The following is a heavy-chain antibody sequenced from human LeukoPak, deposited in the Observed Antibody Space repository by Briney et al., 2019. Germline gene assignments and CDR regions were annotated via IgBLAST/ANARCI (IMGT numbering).Heavy chain of an antibody. CDR3: ARVLYNWNDFSWFDP. CDR1: GGSISSSSYY. D-gene: IGHD1-20*01. CDR2: IYYSGST. J-gene: IGHJ5*02. Sequence: SETLSLTCTVSGGSISSSSYYWGWVRQPPGKGLEWIGSIYYSGSTHYNPSLKSRVTISVDTSKNQFSLKLSSVTAADTAVYYCARVLYNWNDFSWFDPWGQGTLVTVSS. V-gene: IGHV4-39*07.